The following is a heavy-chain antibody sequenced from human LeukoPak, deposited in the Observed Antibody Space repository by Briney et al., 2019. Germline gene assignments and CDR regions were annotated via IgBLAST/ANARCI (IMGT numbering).Heavy chain of an antibody. V-gene: IGHV3-23*01. CDR3: AKHPRHCGGDCYSDFDY. CDR2: ISGSGGST. CDR1: GFTFNSYA. Sequence: PGGSLRLSCAASGFTFNSYAMGWVRQAPGKGLEWVSAISGSGGSTNYADSVKGRFTISRDNSKSTLFLQMNSLRAEDTAVYYCAKHPRHCGGDCYSDFDYWGQGTLVTVSS. J-gene: IGHJ4*02. D-gene: IGHD2-21*02.